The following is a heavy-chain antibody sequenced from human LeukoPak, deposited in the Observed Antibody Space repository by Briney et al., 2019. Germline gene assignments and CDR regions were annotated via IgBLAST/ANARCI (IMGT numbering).Heavy chain of an antibody. CDR3: ARRRVRGVRTYYFDY. D-gene: IGHD3-10*01. Sequence: SETLSLTCTVSGGSISSSSYYWGWIRQPPGKGLEWIGEINHSGSTNYNPSLKSRVTISVDTSKNQFSLKLSSVTAADTAVYYCARRRVRGVRTYYFDYWGQGTLVTVSS. CDR1: GGSISSSSYY. V-gene: IGHV4-39*07. CDR2: INHSGST. J-gene: IGHJ4*02.